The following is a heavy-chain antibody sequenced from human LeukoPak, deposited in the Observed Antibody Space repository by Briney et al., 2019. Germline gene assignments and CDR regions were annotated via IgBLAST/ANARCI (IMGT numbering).Heavy chain of an antibody. V-gene: IGHV3-23*01. CDR2: ISGSGGST. CDR1: GFTFDDYG. D-gene: IGHD3-22*01. J-gene: IGHJ4*02. Sequence: GGSLRLSCAASGFTFDDYGMSWVRQAPGKGLEWVSAISGSGGSTYYADSVKGRFTISRDNSKNTLYLQMNSLRAEDTAVYYCAKVPITMIVVVITVFDYWGQGTLVTVSS. CDR3: AKVPITMIVVVITVFDY.